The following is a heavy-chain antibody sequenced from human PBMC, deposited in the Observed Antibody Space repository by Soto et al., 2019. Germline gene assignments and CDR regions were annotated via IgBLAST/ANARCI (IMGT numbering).Heavy chain of an antibody. J-gene: IGHJ6*02. Sequence: GESLKISCKGSGYSFTSYWISWVRQMPGKGLEWMGRIDPSDSYTNYSPSFQGHVTISADKSISTAYLQWSSLKASDTATYYCARRVAAAGWAYGYYGMDVWGQGTSVTVSS. CDR3: ARRVAAAGWAYGYYGMDV. CDR2: IDPSDSYT. D-gene: IGHD6-13*01. CDR1: GYSFTSYW. V-gene: IGHV5-10-1*01.